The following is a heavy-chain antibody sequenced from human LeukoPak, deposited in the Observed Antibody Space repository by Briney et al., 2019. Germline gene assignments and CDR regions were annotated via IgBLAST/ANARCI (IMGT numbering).Heavy chain of an antibody. CDR1: GFTFSSYT. CDR2: ISSSSSYI. J-gene: IGHJ4*02. D-gene: IGHD6-19*01. Sequence: GGSLRLSCAASGFTFSSYTMNWVRQAPGKGLEWVSSISSSSSYIYYADSVKGRFTISRDNAKNSLYLQTNSLRAEDTAVYYCASISGPGIAVAGTGNWGQGTLVTVSS. V-gene: IGHV3-21*01. CDR3: ASISGPGIAVAGTGN.